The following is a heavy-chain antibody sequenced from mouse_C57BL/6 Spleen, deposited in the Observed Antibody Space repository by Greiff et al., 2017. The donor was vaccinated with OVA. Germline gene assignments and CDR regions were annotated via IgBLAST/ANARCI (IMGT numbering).Heavy chain of an antibody. J-gene: IGHJ4*01. Sequence: EVKVEESGGGLVQPGGSMKLSCAASGFTFSDAWMDWVRQSPEKGLEWVAEIRNKANNHATYYAESVKGRFTISRDDSKSSVYLQMNSLRAEDTGIYYCTRGTTVVAPYAMDYWGQGTSVTVSS. V-gene: IGHV6-6*01. CDR1: GFTFSDAW. CDR3: TRGTTVVAPYAMDY. D-gene: IGHD1-1*01. CDR2: IRNKANNHAT.